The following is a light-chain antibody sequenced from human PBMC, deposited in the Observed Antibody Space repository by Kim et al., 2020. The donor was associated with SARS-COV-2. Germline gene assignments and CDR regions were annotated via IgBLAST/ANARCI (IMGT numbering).Light chain of an antibody. J-gene: IGKJ4*01. V-gene: IGKV3-15*01. CDR2: GAS. CDR3: QQYNNWPLT. Sequence: VSPGERATLSCRASQSVSSNLAWYQQKPGQAPRLLIYGASARATGIPARFSGSGSGTEFTLTISSLQSEDFAVYYCQQYNNWPLTFGGGTKVDIK. CDR1: QSVSSN.